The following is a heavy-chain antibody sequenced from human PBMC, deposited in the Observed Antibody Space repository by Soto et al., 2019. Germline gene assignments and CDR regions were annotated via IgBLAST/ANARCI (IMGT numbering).Heavy chain of an antibody. V-gene: IGHV2-70*01. Sequence: SGPTLVYPTETLTLTCTFSGFSLSTSAFCVTWIRQPPGKALEWLALIDWNNIKYYKTSLKTRLTLSKGTSRNQVVLTMTNVDPVDTGTYYCARGGTFHWNHIDYWGQGTLVTVSS. J-gene: IGHJ4*02. CDR2: IDWNNIK. CDR3: ARGGTFHWNHIDY. CDR1: GFSLSTSAFC. D-gene: IGHD1-1*01.